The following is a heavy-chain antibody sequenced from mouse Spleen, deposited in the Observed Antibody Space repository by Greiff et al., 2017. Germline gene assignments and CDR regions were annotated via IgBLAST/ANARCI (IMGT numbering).Heavy chain of an antibody. CDR2: ISYDGSN. V-gene: IGHV3-6*01. CDR1: GYSFTSGYY. Sequence: EVKLQESGPGLVKPSQSLSLTCSVSGYSFTSGYYWYWLRQLPGNKLEWMGFISYDGSNNYNPSLKNRISITRDTSKNQFFLKLNSVTTEDTATDYCARSSSPHADWFAYWGQGTLVTVSA. CDR3: ARSSSPHADWFAY. D-gene: IGHD6-1*01. J-gene: IGHJ3*01.